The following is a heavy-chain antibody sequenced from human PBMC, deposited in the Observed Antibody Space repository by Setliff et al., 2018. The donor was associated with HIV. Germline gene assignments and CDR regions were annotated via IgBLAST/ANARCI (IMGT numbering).Heavy chain of an antibody. CDR2: ISSSSSTI. CDR1: GFTLTSYS. CDR3: ARGGLGYFYYYYMDV. Sequence: HPGGSLRLSCAASGFTLTSYSMTWVRQAPGKGLEWVSFISSSSSTIYYADSVKGRFTISRDNAKNSLDLQMNSLRAEDTAVYYCARGGLGYFYYYYMDVWGKGTTVTVSS. J-gene: IGHJ6*03. V-gene: IGHV3-48*01. D-gene: IGHD7-27*01.